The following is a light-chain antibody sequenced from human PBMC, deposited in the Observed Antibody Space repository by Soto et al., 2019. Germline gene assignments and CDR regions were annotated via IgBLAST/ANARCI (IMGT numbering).Light chain of an antibody. CDR1: QSINSY. CDR3: QQSYSTPFT. CDR2: AAS. J-gene: IGKJ2*01. V-gene: IGKV1-39*01. Sequence: DIQMTQSPYFLSASVGDRVTITCRASQSINSYLNWYQQRPRKAPELLIYAASSLQSGVTSRFTGSGSGTDFTLTISSLQPEDFATYYCQQSYSTPFTFGQGTKLEIK.